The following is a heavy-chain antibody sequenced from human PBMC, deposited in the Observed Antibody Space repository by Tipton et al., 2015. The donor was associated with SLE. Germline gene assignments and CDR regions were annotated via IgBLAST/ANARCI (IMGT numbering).Heavy chain of an antibody. D-gene: IGHD4/OR15-4a*01. CDR2: IKQDGSEK. CDR1: GFTFSSYW. J-gene: IGHJ3*01. V-gene: IGHV3-7*01. CDR3: ARDLRYGASDSPETGDAFDL. Sequence: SLRLSCAASGFTFSSYWMSWVRQAPGKGLEWVANIKQDGSEKYYVDSVKGRFTISRDNAKNSLYPQMNSLRAEDTAVFYCARDLRYGASDSPETGDAFDLWGPGTMVTVSS.